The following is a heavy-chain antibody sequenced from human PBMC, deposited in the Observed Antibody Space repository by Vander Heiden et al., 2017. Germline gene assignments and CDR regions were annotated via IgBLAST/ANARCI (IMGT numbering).Heavy chain of an antibody. V-gene: IGHV3-48*02. D-gene: IGHD1-26*01. J-gene: IGHJ4*02. CDR2: ISSGSSAI. CDR3: ARDLANWSYDY. CDR1: GFTLSDFH. Sequence: DVQLVESGGGLVQPGGSLGLSCAASGFTLSDFHMNWVRQAPGKGLEWVSYISSGSSAIYYADSVKGRFTISRDNAKNSLYLQMTSLRDDDTAVYYCARDLANWSYDYWGQGTLVTVSS.